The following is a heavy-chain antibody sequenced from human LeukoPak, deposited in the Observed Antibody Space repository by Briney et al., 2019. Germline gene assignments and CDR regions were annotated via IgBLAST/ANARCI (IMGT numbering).Heavy chain of an antibody. CDR3: ARSPGAAAQYYYYGMDV. Sequence: SVNVSCKASVGTFSSYAISWVRQAPGQGLEWMGRIIPIFGIANYAQKFQGRVTITADKSTSTAYMELSSLRSEDTAVYYCARSPGAAAQYYYYGMDVWGQGTTVTVSS. V-gene: IGHV1-69*04. CDR2: IIPIFGIA. CDR1: VGTFSSYA. D-gene: IGHD6-13*01. J-gene: IGHJ6*02.